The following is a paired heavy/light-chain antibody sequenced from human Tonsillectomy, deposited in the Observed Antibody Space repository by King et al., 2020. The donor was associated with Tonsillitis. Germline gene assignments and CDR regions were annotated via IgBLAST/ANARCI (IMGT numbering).Heavy chain of an antibody. Sequence: QVQLLESGGGVVQPGRSLRVSCAASGFTFSNYGMHWVRQAPGKGLEWVAVIWYDGSNKYYADSVKGRFTISRDNSKNTLYLQMNSLRAEDTAIYYCARDIADYEILTGYFITYYYYGMDVWGQGTTVTVSS. J-gene: IGHJ6*02. D-gene: IGHD3-9*01. CDR1: GFTFSNYG. V-gene: IGHV3-33*01. CDR2: IWYDGSNK. CDR3: ARDIADYEILTGYFITYYYYGMDV.
Light chain of an antibody. CDR1: SSDVGSYNL. J-gene: IGLJ2*01. CDR3: CSYAGGNTSVV. V-gene: IGLV2-23*02. Sequence: QSALTQPASVSGSPGQSITISCTGTSSDVGSYNLVSWYQQHPGKAPKLMIYEVSKRPSGVSNRFSGSKSGNTASLTISGLQAEDEADYYCCSYAGGNTSVVFGGGTKLTVL. CDR2: EVS.